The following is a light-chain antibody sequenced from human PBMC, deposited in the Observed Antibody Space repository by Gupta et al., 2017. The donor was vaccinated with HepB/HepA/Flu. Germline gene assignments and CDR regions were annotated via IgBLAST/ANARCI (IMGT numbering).Light chain of an antibody. CDR3: QQDNNWPCS. V-gene: IGKV3-15*01. Sequence: EIVMTQSPATLSVSPGERATLSCRASQSVGTNLAWYQQKPGQAPRFLIYAASTRTIGIPARFSGSGSGTEFTLTISNLQSEDFAVYYCQQDNNWPCSFGQGTKLEIK. CDR1: QSVGTN. J-gene: IGKJ2*04. CDR2: AAS.